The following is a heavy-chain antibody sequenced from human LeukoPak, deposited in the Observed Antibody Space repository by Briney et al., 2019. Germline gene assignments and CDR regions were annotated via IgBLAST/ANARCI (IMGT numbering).Heavy chain of an antibody. V-gene: IGHV3-21*01. D-gene: IGHD1-1*01. CDR3: ARASNDYFDY. CDR2: ISSSSSYI. Sequence: GGSLRLSCAASGFTFSSYSMNWVRQAPGKGLEWVSSISSSSSYIYYADSVKGRFTISRDNAKNSLYLQMNSLRAEDTAAYYCARASNDYFDYWGQGTLVTVSS. CDR1: GFTFSSYS. J-gene: IGHJ4*02.